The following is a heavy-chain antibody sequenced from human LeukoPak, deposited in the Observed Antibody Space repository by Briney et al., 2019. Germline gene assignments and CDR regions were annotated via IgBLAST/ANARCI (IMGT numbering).Heavy chain of an antibody. J-gene: IGHJ3*02. Sequence: PGRSLRLSCAASGFTFSSYGMHWVRQAPGKGLEWVAVISYDGSNKYYADSVKGRFTISRDNSKNTLYLQMNSLRAEDTAVYYCAKGVHAFDIWGQGTMVTVSS. CDR2: ISYDGSNK. CDR3: AKGVHAFDI. V-gene: IGHV3-30*18. CDR1: GFTFSSYG. D-gene: IGHD3-10*01.